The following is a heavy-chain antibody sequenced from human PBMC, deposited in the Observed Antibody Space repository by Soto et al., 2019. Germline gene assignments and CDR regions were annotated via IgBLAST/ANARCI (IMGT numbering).Heavy chain of an antibody. V-gene: IGHV4-31*03. CDR1: GGSIRSGGYY. J-gene: IGHJ6*02. Sequence: SESLSLTCTVSGGSIRSGGYYWSWVRQSPRRGLEWIGNIYYSGSTYYNPSLKSRLTISVDTSKNQFSLNLSSVTAADTAVYYCARDRLMATAGTARHYFGLDVWGQGTTVTVSS. CDR2: IYYSGST. D-gene: IGHD5-18*01. CDR3: ARDRLMATAGTARHYFGLDV.